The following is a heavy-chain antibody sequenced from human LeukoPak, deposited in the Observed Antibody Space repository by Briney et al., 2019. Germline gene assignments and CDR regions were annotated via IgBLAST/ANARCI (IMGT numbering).Heavy chain of an antibody. CDR2: IYYTGST. CDR1: GGSISRDF. CDR3: ASGYGDYWFDP. V-gene: IGHV4-59*01. Sequence: KSSETLSLTCTVPGGSISRDFWSWIRQPPGKGLEWIGYIYYTGSTNYNPSLKSRVTISIDTSKNQFSLRLSSVTAADTAVYYCASGYGDYWFDPWGQGTLVTVSS. D-gene: IGHD4-17*01. J-gene: IGHJ5*02.